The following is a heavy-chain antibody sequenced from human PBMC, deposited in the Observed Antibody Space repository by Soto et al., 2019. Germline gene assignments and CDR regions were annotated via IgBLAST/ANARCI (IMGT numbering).Heavy chain of an antibody. Sequence: ASVKVSCKASGYTFTSYGISWVRQAPGQGLEWMGWISAYNGNTNYAQKLQGRVTMTTDTSTSTAYMELRSLRSDDTAVYYCASGDIVVVPAALDYWGQGTLVTVSS. CDR1: GYTFTSYG. J-gene: IGHJ4*02. D-gene: IGHD2-2*01. V-gene: IGHV1-18*01. CDR2: ISAYNGNT. CDR3: ASGDIVVVPAALDY.